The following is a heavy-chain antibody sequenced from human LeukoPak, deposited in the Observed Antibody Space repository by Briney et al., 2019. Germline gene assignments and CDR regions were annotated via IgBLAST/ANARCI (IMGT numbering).Heavy chain of an antibody. D-gene: IGHD2-2*01. Sequence: KTSETLSLTCAVYGGSFSGYYWSWIRQPPGKGLEWIGEINHSGSTNYNPSLKSRVTISVDTSKNQFSLKPSSVTAADTAVYYCARRTLYCSSTSCAFDPWGQGTLDTVSS. CDR1: GGSFSGYY. CDR2: INHSGST. J-gene: IGHJ5*02. V-gene: IGHV4-34*01. CDR3: ARRTLYCSSTSCAFDP.